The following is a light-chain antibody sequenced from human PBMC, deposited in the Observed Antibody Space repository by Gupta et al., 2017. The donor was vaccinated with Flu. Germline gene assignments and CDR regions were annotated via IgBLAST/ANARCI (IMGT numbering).Light chain of an antibody. Sequence: VVMTQSPLSLPVALGPPASITCRSSQSLVYSDGNTVLHWFQQRPGQSPRRLFYLVSHRDSGVPDRFSGSGSGTDVTLKISRVEAEDVGVDFCMQGAHWPWAFGQGTKVEIK. J-gene: IGKJ1*01. CDR3: MQGAHWPWA. V-gene: IGKV2-30*01. CDR1: QSLVYSDGNTV. CDR2: LVS.